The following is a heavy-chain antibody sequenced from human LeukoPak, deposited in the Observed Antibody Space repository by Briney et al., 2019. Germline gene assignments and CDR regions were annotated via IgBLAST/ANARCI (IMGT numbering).Heavy chain of an antibody. J-gene: IGHJ4*02. D-gene: IGHD3-10*01. V-gene: IGHV3-30*18. Sequence: GRSLRLSCAASGFTFSSYGMHWVRQAPGKGLEWVAVISYDGSNKYYADSVKGRFTISRDNSKNTLYLQMNSLRAEDTAVYYCAKDAYGSGSPLDYWGQGTLVTVSS. CDR2: ISYDGSNK. CDR3: AKDAYGSGSPLDY. CDR1: GFTFSSYG.